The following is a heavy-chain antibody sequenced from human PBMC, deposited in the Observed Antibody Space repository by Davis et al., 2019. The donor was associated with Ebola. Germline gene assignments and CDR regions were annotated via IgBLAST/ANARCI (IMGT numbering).Heavy chain of an antibody. CDR2: IYYSGST. V-gene: IGHV4-59*01. CDR3: ARARGAVAGNIDY. CDR1: GGSISSYY. Sequence: PSETLSLTCTVSGGSISSYYWSWIRQPPGKGLEWIGYIYYSGSTNYNPSLKSRVTISVDTSKNQFSLKLSSVTAADTAVYYCARARGAVAGNIDYWGQGTLVTVSS. J-gene: IGHJ4*02. D-gene: IGHD6-19*01.